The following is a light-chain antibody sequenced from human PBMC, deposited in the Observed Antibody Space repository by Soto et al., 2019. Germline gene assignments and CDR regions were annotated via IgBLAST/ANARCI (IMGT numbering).Light chain of an antibody. CDR1: QSVRSN. Sequence: EIVMTQSPAIMSVSPGERATLSCRASQSVRSNLAWYQQKPGQAPRLLIYGASTRATGIPARFSGSGSGTEFTLTVSSLQSEDFAVYYCQQYNNWPPITFGQGTRLEIK. V-gene: IGKV3-15*01. J-gene: IGKJ5*01. CDR3: QQYNNWPPIT. CDR2: GAS.